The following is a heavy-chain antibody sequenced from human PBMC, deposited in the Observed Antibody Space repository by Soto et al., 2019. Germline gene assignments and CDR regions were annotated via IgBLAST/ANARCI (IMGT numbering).Heavy chain of an antibody. CDR3: ARDQPPLGYCSGGSCQLLRY. J-gene: IGHJ4*02. CDR1: GFTFSSYA. V-gene: IGHV3-30-3*01. CDR2: ISYDGSNK. D-gene: IGHD2-15*01. Sequence: QVQLVESGGGVVQPGRSLRLSCAASGFTFSSYAMHWVRQAPGKGLEWVAVISYDGSNKYYADSVKGRFTISRDNSKNTLYLQMNSLRAEDTAVYYCARDQPPLGYCSGGSCQLLRYWGQGTLVTVSS.